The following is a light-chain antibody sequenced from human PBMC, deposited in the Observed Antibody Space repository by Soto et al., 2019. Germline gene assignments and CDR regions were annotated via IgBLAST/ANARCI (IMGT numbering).Light chain of an antibody. Sequence: QSVLTQPASVSGSPGQSITISCTGTSSDVGAYNYVSWYQQHPGKAPKLMIYEVSYRPSGVSDRFSGSRSGNTASLTISGLQAEDESDYYCSSYTSRTTWVFGGGTKLTVL. J-gene: IGLJ3*02. V-gene: IGLV2-14*01. CDR2: EVS. CDR1: SSDVGAYNY. CDR3: SSYTSRTTWV.